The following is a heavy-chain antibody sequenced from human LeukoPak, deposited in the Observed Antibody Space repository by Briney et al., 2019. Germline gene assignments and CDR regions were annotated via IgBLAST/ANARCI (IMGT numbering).Heavy chain of an antibody. D-gene: IGHD1-26*01. V-gene: IGHV4-31*11. J-gene: IGHJ4*02. CDR2: TSYREGT. CDR1: GGSVIRGGYY. Sequence: PSETPSLTCAVPGGSVIRGGYYWNWIRHHPGNGMEWIGFTSYREGTYYIPSLMSRIAISVDRSQNQFSLKMRDVTAADTAVYFCAAADWESFYFDSWGQGAFVAVSS. CDR3: AAADWESFYFDS.